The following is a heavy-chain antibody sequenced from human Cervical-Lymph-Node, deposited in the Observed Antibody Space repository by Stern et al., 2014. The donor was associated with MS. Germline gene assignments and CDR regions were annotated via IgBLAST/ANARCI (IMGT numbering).Heavy chain of an antibody. CDR1: GYTFNGYH. Sequence: QVQLVQSGAEVKKPGASVKVSCKASGYTFNGYHMHWVRQAPGQGLEWMGRINPNSGDTNYAQKFQGRVTITRDTSISTAYMELSRLTSDDTAVYYCARGWLADWGQGALVTVSS. CDR2: INPNSGDT. J-gene: IGHJ4*02. D-gene: IGHD6-19*01. CDR3: ARGWLAD. V-gene: IGHV1-2*02.